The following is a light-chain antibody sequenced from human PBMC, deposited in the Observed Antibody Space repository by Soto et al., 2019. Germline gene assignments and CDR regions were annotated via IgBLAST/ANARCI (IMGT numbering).Light chain of an antibody. CDR3: QQYNNWPRT. J-gene: IGKJ1*01. CDR1: QSVFSN. V-gene: IGKV3-15*01. Sequence: EIVMTQSPSTLSVSPWERATLSCRASQSVFSNLAWYQQQPGQAPRLLIYGASTRATGIPARFSGSGSGTEFTLTISSLQSEDFAVYYCQQYNNWPRTFGQGTKVDIK. CDR2: GAS.